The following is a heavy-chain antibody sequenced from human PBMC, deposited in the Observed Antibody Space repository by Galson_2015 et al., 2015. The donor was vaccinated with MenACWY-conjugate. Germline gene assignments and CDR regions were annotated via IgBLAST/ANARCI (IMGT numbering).Heavy chain of an antibody. CDR3: ARYQDSYYDFWSGYYSHYYYGMDV. CDR1: GFTFSSYW. V-gene: IGHV3-74*01. Sequence: SLRLSCAASGFTFSSYWMHWVRQAPGKGLVWVSRINSDGSSTSYADSVKGRFTISRDNAKNTLYLQMNSLRAEDTAVYYCARYQDSYYDFWSGYYSHYYYGMDVWGQGTTVTVSS. J-gene: IGHJ6*02. CDR2: INSDGSST. D-gene: IGHD3-3*01.